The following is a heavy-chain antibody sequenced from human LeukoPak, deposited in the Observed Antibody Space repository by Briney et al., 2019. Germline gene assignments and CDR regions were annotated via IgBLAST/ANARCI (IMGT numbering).Heavy chain of an antibody. D-gene: IGHD2-2*01. Sequence: GGSLRLSCAASGFTFSDHYMDWIRQAPGKGLEWVARIRNKANSYTTEYAASVEGRFTISRDDSKNSLYLRMNSLKTEDTAVYYCAGYQLPVRYFDFWGQGTLVTVSS. CDR1: GFTFSDHY. CDR2: IRNKANSYTT. CDR3: AGYQLPVRYFDF. J-gene: IGHJ4*02. V-gene: IGHV3-72*01.